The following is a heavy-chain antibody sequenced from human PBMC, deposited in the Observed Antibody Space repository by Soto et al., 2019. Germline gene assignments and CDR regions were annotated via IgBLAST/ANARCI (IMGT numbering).Heavy chain of an antibody. V-gene: IGHV1-18*01. CDR3: ARDAALGDYGTFDY. J-gene: IGHJ4*02. Sequence: QVQLVQSGAEVKKPGASVKVSCKASGYTCTSYGISWVRQAPGQGLEWMGWISAYNGNTNYAQKLQGRVTMTPDTSKSTAYMELRSLRSDDTAVYDCARDAALGDYGTFDYWGQGTLVTVSS. D-gene: IGHD4-17*01. CDR1: GYTCTSYG. CDR2: ISAYNGNT.